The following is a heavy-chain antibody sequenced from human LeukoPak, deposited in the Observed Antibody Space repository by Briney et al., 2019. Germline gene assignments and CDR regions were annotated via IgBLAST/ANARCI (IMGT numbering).Heavy chain of an antibody. CDR1: GGSISSSSDY. V-gene: IGHV4-39*07. CDR3: ARGLNVFYYYYMDV. D-gene: IGHD3-10*01. Sequence: SETLSLTCTVSGGSISSSSDYWGWIRQPAGKGQEWIGSIYYSGSTYYNPSLKSRLTISVDTSKNPFSLKLSSVTAADTAVYYCARGLNVFYYYYMDVWGKGTTVTISS. CDR2: IYYSGST. J-gene: IGHJ6*03.